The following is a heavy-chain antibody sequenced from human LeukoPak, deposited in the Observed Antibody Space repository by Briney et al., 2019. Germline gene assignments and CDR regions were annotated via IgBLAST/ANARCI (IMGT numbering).Heavy chain of an antibody. Sequence: ASVKVSCKASGGTFRTFAISWVRQAPGQGLEWMGWINPNSGGTNYAQKFQGRVTMTRDTSISTAYMELSRLRSDDTAVYYCASIAAAGTNFDYWGQGTLVTVSS. CDR3: ASIAAAGTNFDY. CDR1: GGTFRTFA. CDR2: INPNSGGT. J-gene: IGHJ4*02. D-gene: IGHD6-13*01. V-gene: IGHV1-2*02.